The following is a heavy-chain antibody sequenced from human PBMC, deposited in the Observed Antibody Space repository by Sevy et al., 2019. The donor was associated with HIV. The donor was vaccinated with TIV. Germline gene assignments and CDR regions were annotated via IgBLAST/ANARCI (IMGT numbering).Heavy chain of an antibody. D-gene: IGHD7-27*01. CDR2: IKSKTDSGTT. Sequence: GGSLRLSCAASGFTFSNAWMSWVRQAPGKGLEWVGRIKSKTDSGTTDYAAPAKGRLTISRDDSKNTLYLQMNSLKTEDTDIYYCPTDSKKRGISALLDYWGQGTLVTVSS. V-gene: IGHV3-15*01. J-gene: IGHJ4*02. CDR3: PTDSKKRGISALLDY. CDR1: GFTFSNAW.